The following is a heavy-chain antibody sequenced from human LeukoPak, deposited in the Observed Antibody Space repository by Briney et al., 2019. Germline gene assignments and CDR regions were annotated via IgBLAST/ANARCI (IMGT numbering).Heavy chain of an antibody. CDR3: ARLRLGYSSSWYSSWFDP. Sequence: SETLSLTCTVSGYSISSGYYWGWIRQPPGKGLEWIGSIYLSGKTYYNPSLKSRVTISVDTSKNQFSLKLSSVTAADTAVYYCARLRLGYSSSWYSSWFDPWGQGTLVTVSS. V-gene: IGHV4-38-2*02. CDR1: GYSISSGYY. J-gene: IGHJ5*02. CDR2: IYLSGKT. D-gene: IGHD6-13*01.